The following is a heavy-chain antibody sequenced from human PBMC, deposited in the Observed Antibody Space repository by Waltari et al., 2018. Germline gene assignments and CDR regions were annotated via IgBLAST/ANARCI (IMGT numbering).Heavy chain of an antibody. V-gene: IGHV3-53*04. CDR3: AREYYYYYHGMDV. J-gene: IGHJ6*02. CDR2: IYSGGTT. Sequence: EVQLVESGGGLVQPGGSLGLSCAASGFSDSSNYMSWVRQAPGKGLEWLSVIYSGGTTHYADSVRGRFTISRHNSNNTLYLQMNSLRPEDTAVYYCAREYYYYYHGMDVWGQGTTVTVS. CDR1: GFSDSSNY.